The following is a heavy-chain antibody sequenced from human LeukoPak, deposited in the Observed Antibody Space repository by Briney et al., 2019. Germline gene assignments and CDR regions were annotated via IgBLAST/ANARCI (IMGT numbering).Heavy chain of an antibody. CDR2: ISAYNGNT. D-gene: IGHD3-22*01. CDR3: ARVPTDDSSGYYGDY. Sequence: GASVKVSCKASGYTFTSYGISWVRQAPGQGLEWVGWISAYNGNTNYAQKLQGRVTMTTDTSTSTAYMELRSLRSDDTAVYYCARVPTDDSSGYYGDYWGQGTLVTVSS. V-gene: IGHV1-18*01. CDR1: GYTFTSYG. J-gene: IGHJ4*02.